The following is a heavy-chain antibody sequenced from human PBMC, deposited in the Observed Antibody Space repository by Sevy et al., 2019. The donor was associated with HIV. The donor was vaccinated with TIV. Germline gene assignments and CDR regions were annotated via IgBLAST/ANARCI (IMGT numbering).Heavy chain of an antibody. J-gene: IGHJ4*02. V-gene: IGHV3-23*01. D-gene: IGHD3-22*01. CDR3: AKDPYYYDSSGYADY. CDR2: ISGSGGST. CDR1: GFTFSSYA. Sequence: GGSLRLSCAASGFTFSSYAMSWVRQAPGKGLEWVSAISGSGGSTYYADSVKGRFTISRDNSKNTLYLQMNSLRAEDTVVYYCAKDPYYYDSSGYADYWGQGTLVTVSS.